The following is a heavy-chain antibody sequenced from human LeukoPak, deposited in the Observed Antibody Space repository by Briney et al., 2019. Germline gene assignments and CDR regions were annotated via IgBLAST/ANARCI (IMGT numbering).Heavy chain of an antibody. D-gene: IGHD3-16*01. Sequence: GGSLRLSCTASGFPFSSYGMHWVRQAPGKGLVWVTVIWPDGSLKYYADSVKGRFTVSRDNSKNTLYLQMNSLRAEDTAVYYCARDGGWPLDYWGQGTLVTVSS. V-gene: IGHV3-33*01. CDR3: ARDGGWPLDY. CDR1: GFPFSSYG. CDR2: IWPDGSLK. J-gene: IGHJ4*02.